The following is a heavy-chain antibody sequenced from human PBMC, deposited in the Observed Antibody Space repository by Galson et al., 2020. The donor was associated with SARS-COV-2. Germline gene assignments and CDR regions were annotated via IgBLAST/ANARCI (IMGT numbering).Heavy chain of an antibody. CDR2: FDPEDGET. V-gene: IGHV1-24*01. CDR3: ATGSPYLGRSWFDP. D-gene: IGHD1-26*01. Sequence: GESLNISCKVSGYTLTELSMHWVRQAPGKGLEWMGGFDPEDGETIYAQKFQGRVTMTEDTSTDTAYMELSSLRSEDTAVYYCATGSPYLGRSWFDPWGQGTLVTVSS. J-gene: IGHJ5*02. CDR1: GYTLTELS.